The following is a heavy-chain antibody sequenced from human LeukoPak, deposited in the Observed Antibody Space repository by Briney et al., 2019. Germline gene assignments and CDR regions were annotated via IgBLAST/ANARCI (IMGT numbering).Heavy chain of an antibody. V-gene: IGHV3-23*01. CDR2: VSGSGGST. CDR3: ARGGYYYDSSDYYPFDY. Sequence: GGSLRLSCAASGFTFSSYAMSWVRQAPGKGLEWVSAVSGSGGSTYYADSVKGRFTISRDNSKNTLFLQMKSLRAEDTAVYYCARGGYYYDSSDYYPFDYWGQGTLVTVSS. D-gene: IGHD3-22*01. J-gene: IGHJ4*02. CDR1: GFTFSSYA.